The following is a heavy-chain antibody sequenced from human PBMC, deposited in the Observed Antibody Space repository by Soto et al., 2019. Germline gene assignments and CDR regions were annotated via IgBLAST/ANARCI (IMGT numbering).Heavy chain of an antibody. CDR3: VKVLDSSGWYYYDY. CDR2: ISSHGDRI. CDR1: GFTFSTSY. J-gene: IGHJ4*02. D-gene: IGHD6-19*01. Sequence: GGSLRLSCSASGFTFSTSYMHWVRQAPGKGLEYVSAISSHGDRIYYADSVKGRFTITRDNSKSTLFLQMTSLRPADTAMYYCVKVLDSSGWYYYDYWGQGVLVTVS. V-gene: IGHV3-64D*06.